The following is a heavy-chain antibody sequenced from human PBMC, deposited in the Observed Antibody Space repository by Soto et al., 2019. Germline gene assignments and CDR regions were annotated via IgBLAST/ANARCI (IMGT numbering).Heavy chain of an antibody. D-gene: IGHD3-10*01. CDR3: ARGSKDSYPGSRIFDF. CDR2: ISSTTNYI. V-gene: IGHV3-21*04. CDR1: GFTFTRYS. J-gene: IGHJ4*02. Sequence: GGSLRLSCAASGFTFTRYSMNWVRQAPGKGLEWVSSISSTTNYIYYADSMKGRFTVSRDNSKNMLYLQMSSLRAEDSAVYYCARGSKDSYPGSRIFDFWGRGTLVTVSS.